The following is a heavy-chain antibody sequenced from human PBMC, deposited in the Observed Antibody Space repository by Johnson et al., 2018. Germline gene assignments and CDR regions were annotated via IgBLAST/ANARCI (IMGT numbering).Heavy chain of an antibody. J-gene: IGHJ6*02. V-gene: IGHV3-33*05. CDR2: ISYDGSNK. Sequence: HWVRQAPGKGLEWVAVISYDGSNKYHADSVKGRFTISRDNSKNTLYLQMNSLRAEDTAVYYCVRDYYDNSGYRMDVWGQGTTVPVS. D-gene: IGHD3-22*01. CDR3: VRDYYDNSGYRMDV.